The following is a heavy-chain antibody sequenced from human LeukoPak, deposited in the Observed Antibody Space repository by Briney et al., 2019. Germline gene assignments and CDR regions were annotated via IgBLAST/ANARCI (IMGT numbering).Heavy chain of an antibody. CDR1: GGSISSSSYY. CDR2: IYYSGST. D-gene: IGHD6-19*01. CDR3: ARVQVAVAGLPHNWFDP. J-gene: IGHJ5*02. Sequence: PSETLSLTCTVSGGSISSSSYYWGWIRQPPGKGLEWIGSIYYSGSTDYNPSLKSRVSISVDTSKNQFSLKLSSVTAADTAVYYCARVQVAVAGLPHNWFDPWGQGTLVTVSS. V-gene: IGHV4-39*07.